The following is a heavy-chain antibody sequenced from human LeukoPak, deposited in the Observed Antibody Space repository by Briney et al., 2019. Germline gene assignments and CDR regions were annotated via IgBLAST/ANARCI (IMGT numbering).Heavy chain of an antibody. D-gene: IGHD3-22*01. J-gene: IGHJ3*02. CDR2: IYYSGST. V-gene: IGHV4-59*01. CDR3: ARWDYYYDSSGSSRDAFDI. CDR1: GGSISSYY. Sequence: SETLSLTCTVSGGSISSYYWSWIRQPPGKGLEWIGYIYYSGSTNYNPSLKSRVTISVGTSKNQFSLKLSSVTAADTAVYYCARWDYYYDSSGSSRDAFDIWGQGTVVTVSS.